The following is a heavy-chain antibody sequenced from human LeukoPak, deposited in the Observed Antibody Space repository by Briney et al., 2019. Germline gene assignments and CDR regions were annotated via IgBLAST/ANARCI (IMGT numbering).Heavy chain of an antibody. V-gene: IGHV3-66*01. J-gene: IGHJ4*02. CDR3: ASPSYGSGSPIDY. CDR2: IYSGGST. D-gene: IGHD3-10*01. Sequence: GGSLRLSCAASGFTVSSNYMSWVRQAPGKGLEWVSVIYSGGSTYYADSVKGRFTISRDNSKNTLYLQMNSLRAEDTAVYYCASPSYGSGSPIDYWGQGTLVTVPS. CDR1: GFTVSSNY.